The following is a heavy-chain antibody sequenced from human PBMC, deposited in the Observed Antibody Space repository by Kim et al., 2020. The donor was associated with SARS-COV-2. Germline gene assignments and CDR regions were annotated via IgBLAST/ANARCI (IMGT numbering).Heavy chain of an antibody. CDR3: AKDHSGGYDSSGYHSEYFDY. D-gene: IGHD3-22*01. CDR2: ISYDGSNK. Sequence: GGSLRLSCAASGFTFSSYGMHWVRQAPGKGLEWVAVISYDGSNKYYADSVKGRFTISRDNSKNTLYLQMNSLRAEDTAVYYCAKDHSGGYDSSGYHSEYFDYWGQGTLVTVSS. J-gene: IGHJ4*02. V-gene: IGHV3-30*18. CDR1: GFTFSSYG.